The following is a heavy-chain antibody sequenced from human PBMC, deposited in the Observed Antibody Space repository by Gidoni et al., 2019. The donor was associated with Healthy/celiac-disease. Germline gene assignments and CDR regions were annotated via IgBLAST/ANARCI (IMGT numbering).Heavy chain of an antibody. D-gene: IGHD2-15*01. CDR2: IYYSGST. CDR3: ARALDIVVGSYYFDY. CDR1: GGSISSYY. J-gene: IGHJ4*02. V-gene: IGHV4-59*01. Sequence: QVQLQESGPGLVKPSETLSLTCTVSGGSISSYYWSWIRQPPGKGLEWIGYIYYSGSTNYNPSLKSRVTISVDTSKNQFSLKLSSVTAADTAVYYCARALDIVVGSYYFDYWGQGTLVTVSS.